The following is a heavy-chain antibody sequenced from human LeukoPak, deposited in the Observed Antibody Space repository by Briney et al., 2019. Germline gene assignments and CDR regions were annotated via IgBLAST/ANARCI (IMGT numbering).Heavy chain of an antibody. V-gene: IGHV4-39*01. CDR1: GDSISNSDYY. J-gene: IGHJ5*02. CDR3: ARRRKDLNWFDP. CDR2: INYSGRT. Sequence: SETLSLTCTVSGDSISNSDYYWGWIRQPPGKGLEWIALINYSGRTFYNPSLRSRVTISVDMSKNQFSLNLNSVTAADTAVYYCARRRKDLNWFDPWGQGPLVTVSS.